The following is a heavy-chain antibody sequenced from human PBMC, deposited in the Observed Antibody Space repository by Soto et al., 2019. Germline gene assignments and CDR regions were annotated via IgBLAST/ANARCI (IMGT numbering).Heavy chain of an antibody. Sequence: ASVKVSCKASGYTFTSYAMQWVRQAPGQRLEWMGWINAGNGNTKYSQKLQGRVTITRDTSASTAYMELSSLRSEDTAVYYCARDYYDSRGRAFDIWGQGTMVTV. CDR3: ARDYYDSRGRAFDI. J-gene: IGHJ3*02. CDR1: GYTFTSYA. D-gene: IGHD3-22*01. CDR2: INAGNGNT. V-gene: IGHV1-3*01.